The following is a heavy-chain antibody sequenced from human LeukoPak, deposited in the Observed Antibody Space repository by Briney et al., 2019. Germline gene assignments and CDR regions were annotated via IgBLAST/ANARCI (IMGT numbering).Heavy chain of an antibody. CDR1: GGSISSSSYY. CDR3: ARGHDYGDFPLDC. J-gene: IGHJ4*02. V-gene: IGHV4-39*01. D-gene: IGHD4-17*01. CDR2: IYYSGST. Sequence: SETLSLTCTVSGGSISSSSYYWGWIRQPPGKGLEWIGSIYYSGSTYYNPSLKSRVTISVDTSKNQFSLKLSSVTAADTAVYYCARGHDYGDFPLDCWGQGTLVTVSS.